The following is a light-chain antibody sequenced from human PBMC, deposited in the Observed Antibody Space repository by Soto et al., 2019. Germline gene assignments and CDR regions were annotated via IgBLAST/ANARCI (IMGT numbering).Light chain of an antibody. Sequence: DNQVTKSPSALSASIGDRVTITCRASQSISSYLNWYQQKPGKAPKLLIYAASSLQSGVPSRFSGSGSGTDFTLTISCLQSEDFATYYCQQLNSYYIFTFGPGTKVDIK. CDR2: AAS. J-gene: IGKJ3*01. CDR3: QQLNSYYIFT. V-gene: IGKV1-39*01. CDR1: QSISSY.